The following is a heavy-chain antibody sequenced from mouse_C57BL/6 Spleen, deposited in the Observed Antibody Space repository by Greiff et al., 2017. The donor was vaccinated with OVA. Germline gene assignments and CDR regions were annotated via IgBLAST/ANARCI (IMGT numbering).Heavy chain of an antibody. Sequence: QVQLQQPGAELVKPGASVKLSCKASGYPFTTYWMNRVKPRPGRGLEWIGRIDPNSGGTKYNEKFKGKATLTVDKASSTAYMLLSSLTPEDSAVYFCARGGYGYDWFAYWGQGTLVTVSA. J-gene: IGHJ3*01. CDR3: ARGGYGYDWFAY. V-gene: IGHV1-62-3*01. D-gene: IGHD2-2*01. CDR1: GYPFTTYW. CDR2: IDPNSGGT.